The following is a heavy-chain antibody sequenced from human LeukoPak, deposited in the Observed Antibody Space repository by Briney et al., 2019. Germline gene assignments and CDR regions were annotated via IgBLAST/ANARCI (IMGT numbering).Heavy chain of an antibody. Sequence: SETLSLTCTVSGGSISSSSYYWGWTRQPPGKGLEWIGSIYYSGSTYYNPSLKSRVTISVDTSKNQSSLKLSSVTAADTAVYYCARDLDTAMVVGAFDIWGQGTMVTVSS. J-gene: IGHJ3*02. CDR2: IYYSGST. CDR3: ARDLDTAMVVGAFDI. V-gene: IGHV4-39*07. D-gene: IGHD5-18*01. CDR1: GGSISSSSYY.